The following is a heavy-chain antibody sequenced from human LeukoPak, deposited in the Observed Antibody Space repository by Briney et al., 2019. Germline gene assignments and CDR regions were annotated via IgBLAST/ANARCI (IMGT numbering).Heavy chain of an antibody. CDR1: GYTFTSYG. Sequence: ASVKVSCKASGYTFTSYGISWVRQAPGQGLEWMGWISGYNGNTNYAQKLQGRVTMTTDTSTSTAYMELRSLRSDDTAVYYCARDGDTIFGVVIMSAFDIWGQGTMVTVSS. D-gene: IGHD3-3*01. CDR3: ARDGDTIFGVVIMSAFDI. J-gene: IGHJ3*02. CDR2: ISGYNGNT. V-gene: IGHV1-18*01.